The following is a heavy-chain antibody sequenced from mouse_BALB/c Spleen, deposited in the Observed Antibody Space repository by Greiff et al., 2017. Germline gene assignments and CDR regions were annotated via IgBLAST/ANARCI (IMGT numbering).Heavy chain of an antibody. V-gene: IGHV14-3*02. Sequence: VQLQQSGAELVKPGASVKLSCTASGFNIKDTYMHWVKQRPEQGLEWIGRIDPANGNTKYDPKFQGKATITADTSSNTAYLQLSSLTSEDTAVYSGAREGGDYDGGDFDYWGQGTTLTVSS. J-gene: IGHJ2*01. CDR1: GFNIKDTY. CDR2: IDPANGNT. CDR3: AREGGDYDGGDFDY. D-gene: IGHD2-4*01.